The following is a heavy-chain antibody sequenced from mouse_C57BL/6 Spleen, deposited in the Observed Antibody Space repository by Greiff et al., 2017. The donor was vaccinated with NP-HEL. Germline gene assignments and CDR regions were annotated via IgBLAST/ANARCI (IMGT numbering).Heavy chain of an antibody. D-gene: IGHD1-1*01. J-gene: IGHJ4*01. V-gene: IGHV2-9-1*01. Sequence: VMLVESGPGLVAPSQSLSITCTVSGFSLTSYAISWVRQPPGKGLEWLGVIWTGGGTNYNSALKSRLSISKDNSKSQVFLKMNSLQTDDTARYYCARTITTVVATDAMDYWGQGTSVTVSS. CDR1: GFSLTSYA. CDR2: IWTGGGT. CDR3: ARTITTVVATDAMDY.